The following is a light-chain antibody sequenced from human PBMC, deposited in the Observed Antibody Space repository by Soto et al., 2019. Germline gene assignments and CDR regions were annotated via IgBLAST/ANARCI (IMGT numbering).Light chain of an antibody. V-gene: IGKV1-5*03. CDR2: KAS. Sequence: DIQMTQSPSTLSASVGDRVTITCRASQSISSWLAWYQQKPGKAPKLLIYKASSLESGVPSRFSGSGSGTEFTLTIRSLQPDDFATYYCKKYNSYPYTFGQGPKLEIK. J-gene: IGKJ2*01. CDR1: QSISSW. CDR3: KKYNSYPYT.